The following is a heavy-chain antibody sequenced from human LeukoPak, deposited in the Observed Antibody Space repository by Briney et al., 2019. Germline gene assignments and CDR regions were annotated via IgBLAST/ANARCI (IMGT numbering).Heavy chain of an antibody. CDR3: ARTPGGRGGY. CDR1: GDSISSGDYL. CDR2: IHYSGNN. J-gene: IGHJ4*02. V-gene: IGHV4-30-4*01. Sequence: SETLSLTCTVSGDSISSGDYLWNWIRQPPGKGLEWIGYIHYSGNNNYNPSLKSRVTLSVDTSKNQLSLKLNSVTAADTAVYYCARTPGGRGGYWGQGTLVTVSS. D-gene: IGHD3-10*01.